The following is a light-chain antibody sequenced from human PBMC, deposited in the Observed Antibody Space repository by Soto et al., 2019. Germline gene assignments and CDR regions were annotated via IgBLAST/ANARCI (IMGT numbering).Light chain of an antibody. V-gene: IGKV1-33*01. Sequence: DSHLTQSPASTFVSLEERVPITCXASRDITDYLNWYQQKPGKAPKLLIYDASKLETGVPSRFSGSGSGTDFTLTITSLQPEDIAPYYSQQSDNVPLTFGGGTKLDI. CDR1: RDITDY. CDR3: QQSDNVPLT. J-gene: IGKJ4*01. CDR2: DAS.